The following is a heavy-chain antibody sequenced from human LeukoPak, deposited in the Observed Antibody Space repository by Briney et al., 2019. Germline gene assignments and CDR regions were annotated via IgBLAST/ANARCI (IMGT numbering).Heavy chain of an antibody. CDR1: GFTFSSYA. CDR2: IGGSGGST. Sequence: GGSLRLSCAASGFTFSSYAMSWVRQAPGKGLEWASAIGGSGGSTYYADSVKGRFTISRDNSKNTLYLQMNSLRAEDTAVYYCAKDSWQHGYYYGMDVWGQGTTVTVSS. CDR3: AKDSWQHGYYYGMDV. J-gene: IGHJ6*02. V-gene: IGHV3-23*01.